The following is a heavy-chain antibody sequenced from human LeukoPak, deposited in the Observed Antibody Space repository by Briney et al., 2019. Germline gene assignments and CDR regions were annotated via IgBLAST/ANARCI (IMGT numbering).Heavy chain of an antibody. CDR3: ASSTVRTRYFDY. J-gene: IGHJ4*02. Sequence: PSETLSLTCTVSGGSISSYYWSWIRQPPGKGLERIGYIYYSGSTNYNPSLKSRVTISVDTSKNQFSLKLSSVTAADTAVYYCASSTVRTRYFDYWGQGTLVTVSS. CDR1: GGSISSYY. D-gene: IGHD3-10*02. CDR2: IYYSGST. V-gene: IGHV4-59*12.